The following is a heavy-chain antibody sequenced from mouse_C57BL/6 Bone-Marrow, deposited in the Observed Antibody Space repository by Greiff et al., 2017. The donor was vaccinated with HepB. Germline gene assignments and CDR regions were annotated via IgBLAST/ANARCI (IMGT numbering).Heavy chain of an antibody. V-gene: IGHV2-5*01. D-gene: IGHD4-1*01. Sequence: VQLQESGPGLVQPSQSLSITCTVSGFSLTSYGVHWVRQSPGKGLEWLGVIWRGGSTDYNAAFMSRLSITNDNSKSQVLIKMNSLQADDTAIYYGDKMWDGWYFDVGGTGTTVTVSS. J-gene: IGHJ1*03. CDR3: DKMWDGWYFDV. CDR2: IWRGGST. CDR1: GFSLTSYG.